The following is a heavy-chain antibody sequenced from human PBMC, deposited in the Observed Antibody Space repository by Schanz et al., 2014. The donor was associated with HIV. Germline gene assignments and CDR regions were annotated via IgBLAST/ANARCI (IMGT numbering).Heavy chain of an antibody. CDR1: GFTFSSFS. Sequence: EVQLVESGGGLVKPGGSLRLSCAASGFTFSSFSMNWVRQAPGKGLECVSSISSTGGYIYYADSVRGRFTISRDSAKNSRYLQMSSLRAEDTAVYYCARGLPTPAAFDIWGQGTMVTVSS. V-gene: IGHV3-21*01. CDR2: ISSTGGYI. D-gene: IGHD3-16*01. CDR3: ARGLPTPAAFDI. J-gene: IGHJ3*02.